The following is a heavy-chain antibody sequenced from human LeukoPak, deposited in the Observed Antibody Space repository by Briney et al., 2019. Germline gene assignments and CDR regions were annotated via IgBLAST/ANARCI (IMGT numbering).Heavy chain of an antibody. J-gene: IGHJ4*02. CDR3: AKVGVSIAVAGIIDY. CDR2: ISYDGSNK. D-gene: IGHD6-19*01. CDR1: GFTFSSYG. V-gene: IGHV3-30*18. Sequence: GGSLRLSCAASGFTFSSYGMHWVRQAPGKGLEWVAVISYDGSNKYYADSVKGRFTISRDNSKNTLYLQMNSLRAEDTAVYYCAKVGVSIAVAGIIDYWGQGTLVTVSS.